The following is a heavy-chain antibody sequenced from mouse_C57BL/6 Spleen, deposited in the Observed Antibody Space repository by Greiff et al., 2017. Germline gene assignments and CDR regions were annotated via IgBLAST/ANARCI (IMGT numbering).Heavy chain of an antibody. CDR2: IDPSDSET. V-gene: IGHV1-52*01. D-gene: IGHD1-1*01. J-gene: IGHJ3*01. CDR3: ARFGDYFLFAY. CDR1: GYTFTSYW. Sequence: QVQLQQPGAELVRPGSSVKLSCKASGYTFTSYWMHWVKQRPIPGLEWIGNIDPSDSETHYNQKFKDKVTLTVDKSSSPAYMQLSSLTSEDSAVYYCARFGDYFLFAYWGQGTLVTVSA.